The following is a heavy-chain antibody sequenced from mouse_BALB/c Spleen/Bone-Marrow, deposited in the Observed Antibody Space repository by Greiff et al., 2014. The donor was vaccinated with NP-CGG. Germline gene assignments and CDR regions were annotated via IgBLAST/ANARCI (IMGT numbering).Heavy chain of an antibody. CDR3: ARGGIYWYFDV. Sequence: VKLVESGPGLVAPSQSLSITCTVSGFSLTSYGVHWVRQPPGKGLEWLGVIWAGGSTNYNSALMSRLSIRKDNSKSQVFLKMNSRQTDDTAMYYCARGGIYWYFDVWGAGTTVTVSS. CDR1: GFSLTSYG. CDR2: IWAGGST. V-gene: IGHV2-9*02. J-gene: IGHJ1*01.